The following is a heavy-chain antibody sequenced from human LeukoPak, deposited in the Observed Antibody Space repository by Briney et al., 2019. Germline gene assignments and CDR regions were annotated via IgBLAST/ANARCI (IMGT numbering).Heavy chain of an antibody. CDR2: ISSSGSTI. Sequence: GGSLRLSCAASGFTFSDYYMSWTRQAPGKGLEGVSYISSSGSTIYYADPVKGRFTISRDNAKNSLYLQMNSLRAEDTAVYYCARSGQLERRAFDIWGQGTMVTVSS. V-gene: IGHV3-11*01. J-gene: IGHJ3*02. D-gene: IGHD1-1*01. CDR3: ARSGQLERRAFDI. CDR1: GFTFSDYY.